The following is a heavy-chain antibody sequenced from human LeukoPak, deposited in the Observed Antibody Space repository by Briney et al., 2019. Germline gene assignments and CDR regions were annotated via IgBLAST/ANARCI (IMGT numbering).Heavy chain of an antibody. Sequence: GGSLRLSCAASGFTFSSYAMSWVRQAPGKGLEWVLGISGGGDSTYYADSVKGRFTISRDHSKNTLYVQMSSLRSEDTAVYFCAKDSVEDSSGFLVNWGRGTLVTVSS. CDR3: AKDSVEDSSGFLVN. CDR2: ISGGGDST. J-gene: IGHJ4*02. V-gene: IGHV3-23*01. D-gene: IGHD3-22*01. CDR1: GFTFSSYA.